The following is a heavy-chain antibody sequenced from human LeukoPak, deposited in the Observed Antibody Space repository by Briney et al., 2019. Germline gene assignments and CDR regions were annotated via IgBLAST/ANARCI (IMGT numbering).Heavy chain of an antibody. CDR2: ISSSGSTI. CDR1: GFTFSDYY. V-gene: IGHV3-11*01. Sequence: GGSLRLSCSASGFTFSDYYMSWIRQAPGKGLEWVSYISSSGSTIYYTDSVKGRFTISRDKAKNSLYLQMNRLRAEDTAVYYCARGRSGRCGLHWGYFDYWGQGTLVTVSS. CDR3: ARGRSGRCGLHWGYFDY. J-gene: IGHJ4*02. D-gene: IGHD5-24*01.